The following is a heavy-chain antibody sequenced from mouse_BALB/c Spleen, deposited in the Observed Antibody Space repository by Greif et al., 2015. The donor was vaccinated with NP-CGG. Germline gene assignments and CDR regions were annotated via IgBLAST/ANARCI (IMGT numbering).Heavy chain of an antibody. CDR2: INPSTGYT. D-gene: IGHD1-1*01. J-gene: IGHJ4*01. Sequence: VQLQQSGAELAKPGASVKMSCKASGYTFTSYWMHWVKQRPGQGLKWIGYINPSTGYTEYNQEFKDKATLTADKSSSTAYMQLSSLTSEDSAVYYCARGGGSSYYAMDYWGQGTSVTVSS. CDR3: ARGGGSSYYAMDY. V-gene: IGHV1-7*01. CDR1: GYTFTSYW.